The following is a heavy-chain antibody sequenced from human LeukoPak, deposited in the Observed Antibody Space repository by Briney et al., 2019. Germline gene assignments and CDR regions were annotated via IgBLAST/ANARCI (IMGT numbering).Heavy chain of an antibody. CDR2: IYYSGST. D-gene: IGHD6-19*01. J-gene: IGHJ4*02. Sequence: SETLSLTCTVSGGSISSSSYYWGWIRQPPGKGLEWIGSIYYSGSTYYNPSLKSRVTISVDTSKNQFSLQLNSVTPEDTAVYYCARTIGGAGTVGGFYYWGQGTLVTVSS. CDR3: ARTIGGAGTVGGFYY. CDR1: GGSISSSSYY. V-gene: IGHV4-39*01.